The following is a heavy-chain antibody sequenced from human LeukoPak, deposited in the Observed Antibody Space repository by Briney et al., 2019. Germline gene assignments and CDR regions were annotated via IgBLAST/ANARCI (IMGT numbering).Heavy chain of an antibody. D-gene: IGHD3-22*01. CDR3: ATQINRNYYDSSALPGFDP. CDR1: GYTLTELS. V-gene: IGHV1-24*01. CDR2: FDPEDGET. Sequence: GASVKVSCKVSGYTLTELSMHWVRQAPGKGLEWMGGFDPEDGETIYAQKFQGRVTMTEDTSTDTAYMEQSSLRSEDTAVYYCATQINRNYYDSSALPGFDPWGQGTLVTVSS. J-gene: IGHJ5*02.